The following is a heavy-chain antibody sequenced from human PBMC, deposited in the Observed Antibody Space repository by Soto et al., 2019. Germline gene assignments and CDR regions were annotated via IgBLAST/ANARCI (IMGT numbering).Heavy chain of an antibody. Sequence: QVKLVQSGAEVKKPGSSVKVSCKASGGTFSNYPISWVRQAPGQGLEWMGGIITIFGTVHYAQKFQGRVTITADESTSTAYMELSSLRSEDTAVYYCARGNHRWLQLWYFDLWGRGTLVTVSS. CDR2: IITIFGTV. CDR1: GGTFSNYP. V-gene: IGHV1-69*12. CDR3: ARGNHRWLQLWYFDL. D-gene: IGHD5-12*01. J-gene: IGHJ2*01.